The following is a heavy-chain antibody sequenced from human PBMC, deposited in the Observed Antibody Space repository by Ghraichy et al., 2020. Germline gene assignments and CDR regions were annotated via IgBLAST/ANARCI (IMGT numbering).Heavy chain of an antibody. D-gene: IGHD3-10*01. J-gene: IGHJ3*01. CDR3: AKEGGRLGEGAFDV. CDR1: GFTFSDYV. Sequence: GGSLRLSCGASGFTFSDYVMNWVRQAPGKGLEWVSAISGSGDDTYYADSVKGRFTISRDNSKNTVYLQMSSLRAEDSALYYCAKEGGRLGEGAFDVWGQGTKVTVSS. V-gene: IGHV3-23*01. CDR2: ISGSGDDT.